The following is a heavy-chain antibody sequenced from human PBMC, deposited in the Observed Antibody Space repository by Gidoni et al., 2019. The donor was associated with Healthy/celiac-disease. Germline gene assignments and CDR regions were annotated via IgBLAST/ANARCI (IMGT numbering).Heavy chain of an antibody. CDR3: ARCVFQLLGCSGGSCYCVFDY. J-gene: IGHJ4*02. V-gene: IGHV4-34*01. CDR1: GGSFSGYY. Sequence: QVQLQQWGAGLLKPSETLSLTCAVYGGSFSGYYWSWIRQPPGKGLEWIGEINHSGSTNYNPSLKSRVTISVDTSKNQFSLKLSSVTAADTAVYYCARCVFQLLGCSGGSCYCVFDYWGQGTLVTVSS. D-gene: IGHD2-15*01. CDR2: INHSGST.